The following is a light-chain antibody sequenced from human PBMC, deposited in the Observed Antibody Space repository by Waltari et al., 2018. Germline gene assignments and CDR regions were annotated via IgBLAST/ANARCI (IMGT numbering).Light chain of an antibody. Sequence: EIVLTQSPAILSLSPGDRSTLSCRPSQGVTKYLSWYQLKPGQAPRLLIYDASNRATGIPTRFSGSGSGTDFTLTISSLELDDFAVYFCHLRSNWRYTFGQGTKLEIK. CDR2: DAS. J-gene: IGKJ2*01. V-gene: IGKV3-11*01. CDR1: QGVTKY. CDR3: HLRSNWRYT.